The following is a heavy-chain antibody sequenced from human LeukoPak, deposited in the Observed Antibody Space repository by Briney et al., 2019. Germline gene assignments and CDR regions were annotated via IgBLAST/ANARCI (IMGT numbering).Heavy chain of an antibody. CDR2: ISDDGSRT. J-gene: IGHJ2*01. V-gene: IGHV3-30*03. CDR3: ARPHSFPLLDWYFDL. Sequence: GRSLRLSCVASGFTFSNYAMHWVRQAPGKGLEWVVVISDDGSRTYYADSVKGRFTISRDNSKNTLYLQVNSLRPEDSAVYYCARPHSFPLLDWYFDLWGRGTLVSVPS. D-gene: IGHD1-26*01. CDR1: GFTFSNYA.